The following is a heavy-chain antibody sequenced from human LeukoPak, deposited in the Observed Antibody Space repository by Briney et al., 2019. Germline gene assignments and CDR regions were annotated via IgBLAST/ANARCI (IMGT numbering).Heavy chain of an antibody. CDR1: GGTFSSYA. CDR3: ASHYDSGAYPYFDY. CDR2: IIPILGIA. V-gene: IGHV1-69*04. Sequence: ASVKVSFKASGGTFSSYAISWVRQAPGQGLEWMGRIIPILGIANYAQKFQGRVTITADKSTSTAYMELSSLRSEDTAVYYCASHYDSGAYPYFDYWGQGTLVSVPS. D-gene: IGHD3-22*01. J-gene: IGHJ4*02.